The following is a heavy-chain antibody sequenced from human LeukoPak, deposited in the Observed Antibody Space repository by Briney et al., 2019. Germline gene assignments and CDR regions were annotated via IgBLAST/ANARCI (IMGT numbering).Heavy chain of an antibody. CDR2: IYHSGST. V-gene: IGHV4/OR15-8*01. D-gene: IGHD2-2*01. J-gene: IGHJ4*01. CDR1: GGSISSTNW. CDR3: ARDSRADCSSTSCYHTIDY. Sequence: PSETLSLTCGVSGGSISSTNWWTWVRQPPGKGLEWIGEIYHSGSTNYIPSLKSRVTISVDKSKNQFSLKLSSVTAADTAVYYWARDSRADCSSTSCYHTIDYWGHGTLVTVSS.